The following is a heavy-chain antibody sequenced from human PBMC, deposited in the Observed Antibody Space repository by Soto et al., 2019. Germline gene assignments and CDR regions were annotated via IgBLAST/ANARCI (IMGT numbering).Heavy chain of an antibody. CDR3: ARQELLSTIDAFDI. V-gene: IGHV1-2*04. Sequence: ASVKGSCNASGYTFTGYYMHWVRQAPGQGLEWMGWINPNSGGTNYAQKFQGWVTMTRDTSISTAYMELSRLRSDDTAVYYCARQELLSTIDAFDIWGQGTMVTVSS. CDR2: INPNSGGT. J-gene: IGHJ3*02. CDR1: GYTFTGYY. D-gene: IGHD2-15*01.